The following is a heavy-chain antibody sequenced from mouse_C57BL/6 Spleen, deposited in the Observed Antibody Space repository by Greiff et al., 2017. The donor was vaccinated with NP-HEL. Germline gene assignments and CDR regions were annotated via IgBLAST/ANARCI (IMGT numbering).Heavy chain of an antibody. J-gene: IGHJ3*01. D-gene: IGHD1-1*01. CDR2: IDPSASYT. CDR1: GYTFTSYW. CDR3: ARNYYGSSLSWFAY. Sequence: QVQLQQPGAELVKPGASVKLSCKASGYTFTSYWMQWVKQRPGQGLEWIGEIDPSASYTNYNQKFKGKATLTVDTSSSTAYMQLSSLTSEDSAVYYCARNYYGSSLSWFAYWGQGTLVTVSA. V-gene: IGHV1-50*01.